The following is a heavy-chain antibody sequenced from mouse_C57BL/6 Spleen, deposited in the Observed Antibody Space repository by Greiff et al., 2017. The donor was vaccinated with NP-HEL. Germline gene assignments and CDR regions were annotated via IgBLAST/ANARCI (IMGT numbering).Heavy chain of an antibody. V-gene: IGHV1-15*01. J-gene: IGHJ4*01. CDR2: IDPETGGT. CDR3: TRRYERSYYARDY. Sequence: VKLLESGAELVRPGASVTLSCKASGYTFTDYEMHWVKQTPVHGLEWIGAIDPETGGTAYNQKFKGKAILTADKSSSTAYMELRSLTSEDSAVYYGTRRYERSYYARDYWGQGTSVTVSS. D-gene: IGHD2-14*01. CDR1: GYTFTDYE.